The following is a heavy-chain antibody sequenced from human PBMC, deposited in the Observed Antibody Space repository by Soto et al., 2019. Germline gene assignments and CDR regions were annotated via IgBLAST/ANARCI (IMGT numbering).Heavy chain of an antibody. D-gene: IGHD2-21*02. V-gene: IGHV4-59*01. Sequence: QVQLQESGPGLVEPSETLSLTCTVSGGSLTNYFWTWIRQSPGKGLEWIAYIRYSGKTDYNPSLKSRVTISLDTPKNQFSQKLTSVTAADTAMYYCARFQYTVVTPFDLWGQGTMVIVSS. CDR2: IRYSGKT. CDR3: ARFQYTVVTPFDL. CDR1: GGSLTNYF. J-gene: IGHJ3*01.